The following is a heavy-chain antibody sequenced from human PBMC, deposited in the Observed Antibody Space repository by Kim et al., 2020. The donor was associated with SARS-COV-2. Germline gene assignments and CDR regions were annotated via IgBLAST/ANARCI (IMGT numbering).Heavy chain of an antibody. J-gene: IGHJ4*02. D-gene: IGHD2-15*01. CDR2: IIPDGRST. CDR1: GFTFSEYW. CDR3: ASGLTPGQY. Sequence: GGSLRLSCAASGFTFSEYWMHWVRQAPGKGLVWVSRIIPDGRSTSYADSVKGRFTISRDNAENTLYLQMNSLRAEDTAVYYCASGLTPGQYWGRGTLVTV. V-gene: IGHV3-74*01.